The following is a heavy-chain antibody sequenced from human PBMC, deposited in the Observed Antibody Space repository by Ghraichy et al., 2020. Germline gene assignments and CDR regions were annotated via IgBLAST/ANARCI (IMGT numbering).Heavy chain of an antibody. CDR1: GFTFSSYA. D-gene: IGHD3-16*01. Sequence: GALRLSCAASGFTFSSYAMSWVRQAPGKGLEWVSAISGSGGSTYYADSVKGRFTISRDNSKNTLYLQMNSLRAEDTAVYYCANLYGDYYGMDVWGQGTTVTVSS. V-gene: IGHV3-23*01. CDR3: ANLYGDYYGMDV. J-gene: IGHJ6*02. CDR2: ISGSGGST.